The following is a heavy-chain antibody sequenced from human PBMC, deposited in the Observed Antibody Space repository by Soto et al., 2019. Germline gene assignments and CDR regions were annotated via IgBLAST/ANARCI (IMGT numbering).Heavy chain of an antibody. CDR2: ISGSGGST. D-gene: IGHD1-26*01. CDR1: GLTFSNYA. V-gene: IGHV3-23*01. Sequence: PGESLKISCAASGLTFSNYAMTWVRQAPGKGLEWVSAISGSGGSTFYADSVKGRFTISRDNSKNTLYLQMNSLSAGDTAIYSCTTWGSSYGFDGWGQGSLVTVSS. J-gene: IGHJ4*02. CDR3: TTWGSSYGFDG.